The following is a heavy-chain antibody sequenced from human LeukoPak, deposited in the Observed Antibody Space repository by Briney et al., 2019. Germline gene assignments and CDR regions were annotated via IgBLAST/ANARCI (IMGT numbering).Heavy chain of an antibody. D-gene: IGHD5-12*01. CDR1: GFTFRTYW. Sequence: GGSLRLSCAASGFTFRTYWMHWVRQAPGKGLVWVSRINSDGSNTNYADSVKGRFTISRDNAKNTLYLQMNSLGADDTAVYYCARDLSGIAGYTYGRGIDYWGQGTLVTVSS. V-gene: IGHV3-74*01. CDR3: ARDLSGIAGYTYGRGIDY. J-gene: IGHJ4*02. CDR2: INSDGSNT.